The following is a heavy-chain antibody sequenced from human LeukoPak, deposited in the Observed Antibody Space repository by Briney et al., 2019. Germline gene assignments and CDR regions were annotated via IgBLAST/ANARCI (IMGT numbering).Heavy chain of an antibody. J-gene: IGHJ4*02. Sequence: GESLKISCKGSGYSFTDYWIGWVRHLPGKGLEWMGIFYPDDSDTRYNPSFQGQVTISADKSISTAYLQWSSLKASDTAMYYCARRKNYYFDYWGQGTLVTVSS. CDR1: GYSFTDYW. CDR2: FYPDDSDT. D-gene: IGHD1-7*01. V-gene: IGHV5-51*01. CDR3: ARRKNYYFDY.